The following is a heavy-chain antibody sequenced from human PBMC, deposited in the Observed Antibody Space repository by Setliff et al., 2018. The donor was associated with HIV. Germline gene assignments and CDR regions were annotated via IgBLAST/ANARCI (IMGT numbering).Heavy chain of an antibody. Sequence: ASVKVSCKASGYLFTGYYMHWVRQAPGQGLEWMGWINVNSGGTKYAQKFQGRVTMTRDTSISTAYMELSSLRSEDTAVYYCARGAWYTSGWHSSRYLDVWGKGTTVTVSS. V-gene: IGHV1-2*02. CDR3: ARGAWYTSGWHSSRYLDV. CDR2: INVNSGGT. J-gene: IGHJ6*03. D-gene: IGHD6-25*01. CDR1: GYLFTGYY.